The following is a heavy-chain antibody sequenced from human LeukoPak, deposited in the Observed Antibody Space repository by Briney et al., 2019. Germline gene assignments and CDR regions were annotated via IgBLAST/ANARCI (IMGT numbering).Heavy chain of an antibody. CDR3: ARLARGYSYAPGP. Sequence: SETLSLTCTVSGVSISSSNSYWGWIRQPSGKGLEWIGSIYYSGSTYYNPSLKSRVTISVDTSKNQFSLKLSSVTAADTAVYYCARLARGYSYAPGPWGQGTLVTVSS. D-gene: IGHD5-18*01. V-gene: IGHV4-39*01. CDR2: IYYSGST. J-gene: IGHJ5*02. CDR1: GVSISSSNSY.